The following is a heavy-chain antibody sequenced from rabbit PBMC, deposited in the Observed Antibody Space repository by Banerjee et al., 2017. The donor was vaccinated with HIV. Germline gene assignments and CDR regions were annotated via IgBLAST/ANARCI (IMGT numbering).Heavy chain of an antibody. D-gene: IGHD4-1*01. J-gene: IGHJ4*01. CDR1: GFDISSYN. CDR3: AREDISVWKFNL. V-gene: IGHV1S25*01. CDR2: INTGGSA. Sequence: QEQLEESGGGLVKPGGTLTLTCKASGFDISSYNMQWVRQSPGKGLESIGFINTGGSAYYASWAKGRFTISKTSSTTVTLQMTSLTAADTATYFCAREDISVWKFNLWGQGTLVTVS.